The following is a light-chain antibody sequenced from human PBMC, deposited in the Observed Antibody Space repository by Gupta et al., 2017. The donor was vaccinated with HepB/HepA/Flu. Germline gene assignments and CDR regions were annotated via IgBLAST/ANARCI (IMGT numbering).Light chain of an antibody. CDR2: SND. Sequence: QSVLSQPPSASGTPGQRATISCSGSSSNFGNNPANWYQQFPGTAPKLLIYSNDHRPSGIPDRFSGSKSGTSASLAISGVQSDDEADYYCAAWDDSLNGLVFGGGTKLTVL. J-gene: IGLJ2*01. V-gene: IGLV1-44*01. CDR1: SSNFGNNP. CDR3: AAWDDSLNGLV.